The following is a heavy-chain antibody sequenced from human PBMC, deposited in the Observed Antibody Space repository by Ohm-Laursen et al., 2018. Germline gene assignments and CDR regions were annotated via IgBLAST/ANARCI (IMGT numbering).Heavy chain of an antibody. CDR1: GFTFSSYS. CDR3: ARDSSGSGGDSDY. D-gene: IGHD3-10*01. Sequence: SLRLSCAASGFTFSSYSMNWVRQAPGKGLDWVSYINPSSSAKYYANSVKGRFTISRDNAKNSLYLQMNSLRAEDTAVYYCARDSSGSGGDSDYWGQGTLVTVSS. J-gene: IGHJ4*02. V-gene: IGHV3-48*04. CDR2: INPSSSAK.